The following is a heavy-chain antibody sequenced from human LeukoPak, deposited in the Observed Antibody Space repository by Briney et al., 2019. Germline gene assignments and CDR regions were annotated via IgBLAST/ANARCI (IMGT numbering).Heavy chain of an antibody. CDR3: ARAGNVLRFLEWVFDL. CDR1: DSSINSANY. J-gene: IGHJ2*01. Sequence: SETLSLTCTVSDSSINSANYWGWIRQPPGKGLEWIGSVYHGGSTYYNPSLKSRVTISVDASRNQFSLKLSSVTAADTAVYYCARAGNVLRFLEWVFDLWGRGTLVTVSS. D-gene: IGHD3-3*01. CDR2: VYHGGST. V-gene: IGHV4-38-2*02.